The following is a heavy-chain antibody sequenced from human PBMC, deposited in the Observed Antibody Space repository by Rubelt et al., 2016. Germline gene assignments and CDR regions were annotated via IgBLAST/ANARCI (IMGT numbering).Heavy chain of an antibody. J-gene: IGHJ3*02. V-gene: IGHV4-30-2*01. CDR3: AREERGGWPTFDAVDI. D-gene: IGHD1-1*01. CDR1: GGSISSGGYS. Sequence: QLQLQESGPGLVKPSQTLSLTCAVSGGSISSGGYSWSWIRQPPGKGLEWIGYIYHSGSTYYNPFLNGRVTISVDTSKNQFSLKLSSVTAADTAVYYCAREERGGWPTFDAVDIWGQGTMVTVSS. CDR2: IYHSGST.